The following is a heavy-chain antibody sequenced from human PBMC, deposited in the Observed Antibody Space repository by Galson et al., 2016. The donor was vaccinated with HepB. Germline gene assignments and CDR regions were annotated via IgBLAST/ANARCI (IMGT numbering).Heavy chain of an antibody. CDR1: GFTFSSYG. CDR3: ARARRHSTPDPHHFDY. D-gene: IGHD6-13*01. CDR2: MWFDGSNK. J-gene: IGHJ4*02. V-gene: IGHV3-33*01. Sequence: SLRLSCAASGFTFSSYGMHWVRQAPGKGLEWVAVMWFDGSNKNYADSVKGRFTISRDNPKNTLYLQMNSPRAEDTAVYYCARARRHSTPDPHHFDYWGQGSLVTVSS.